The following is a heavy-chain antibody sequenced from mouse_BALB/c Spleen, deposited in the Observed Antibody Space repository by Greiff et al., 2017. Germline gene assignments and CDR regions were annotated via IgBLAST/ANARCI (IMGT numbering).Heavy chain of an antibody. V-gene: IGHV1S135*01. CDR2: IDPYNGGT. Sequence: EVKLMESGPELGKPGASVKISCKASGYSFTGYNMYWVKQSHRKSLEWIGYIDPYNGGTSYNQKSKGKATLTVDKSSSTAYMHLNSLTSEDSAIYYCARAITTATWGFAYWGQGTLVTVSA. D-gene: IGHD1-2*01. CDR3: ARAITTATWGFAY. CDR1: GYSFTGYN. J-gene: IGHJ3*01.